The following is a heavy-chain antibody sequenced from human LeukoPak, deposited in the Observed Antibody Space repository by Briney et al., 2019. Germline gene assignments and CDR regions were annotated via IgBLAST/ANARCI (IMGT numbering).Heavy chain of an antibody. CDR2: ISSSGSTI. J-gene: IGHJ5*02. Sequence: GGSLRLSCASSGFIFSDYYMSWIRQAPGKGLEWVSYISSSGSTIYYADSVKGRFTISRDNAKNSLYLQMNSLRAEDTAVYYCARARRAGSGWSPNWFDPWGQGTLVTVSS. CDR3: ARARRAGSGWSPNWFDP. CDR1: GFIFSDYY. V-gene: IGHV3-11*01. D-gene: IGHD6-19*01.